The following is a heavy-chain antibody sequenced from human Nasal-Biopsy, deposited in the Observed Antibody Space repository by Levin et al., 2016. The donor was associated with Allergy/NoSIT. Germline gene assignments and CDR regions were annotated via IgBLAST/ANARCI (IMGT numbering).Heavy chain of an antibody. CDR3: VLYYYGSGSPPYYFGS. D-gene: IGHD3-10*01. CDR2: ISNDGSNK. J-gene: IGHJ4*02. CDR1: GFTFRSYG. Sequence: GESLKISCAASGFTFRSYGMQWVRQAPGKGLEWVALISNDGSNKDYGDSAKGRFTISRHNSKNTLYLEMNSLRAEDTAVYYCVLYYYGSGSPPYYFGSWGQGTLVTVSS. V-gene: IGHV3-30*03.